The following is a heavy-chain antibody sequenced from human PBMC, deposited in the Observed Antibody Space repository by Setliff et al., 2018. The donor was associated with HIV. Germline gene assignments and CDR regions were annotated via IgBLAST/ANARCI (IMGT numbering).Heavy chain of an antibody. CDR1: GYAFTSYY. Sequence: ASVKVSCKASGYAFTSYYMHWVRQAPGPGLEWMGMINPSGGRTSYAQKFQGRVTMARDTSTSTVYMELSSLRSEDTAVYYCARYNFWSGYESDYWGQGTLVTVSS. CDR2: INPSGGRT. CDR3: ARYNFWSGYESDY. J-gene: IGHJ4*02. D-gene: IGHD3-3*01. V-gene: IGHV1-46*01.